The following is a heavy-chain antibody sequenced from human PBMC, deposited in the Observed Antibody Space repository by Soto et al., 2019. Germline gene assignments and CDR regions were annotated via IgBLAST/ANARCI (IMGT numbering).Heavy chain of an antibody. V-gene: IGHV3-23*01. D-gene: IGHD2-2*01. CDR3: ANVVG. CDR2: SSGTGANA. Sequence: EVQLLESGGDLVQPGGSLRLSCTGSGFALLSFAMNWVRQAPGKGLGWVAASSGTGANAYYTDSVRGRFTVSRDNSKNMVFLEMNSLRVEDTAVYYCANVVGWGQGTLVTVSS. J-gene: IGHJ4*02. CDR1: GFALLSFA.